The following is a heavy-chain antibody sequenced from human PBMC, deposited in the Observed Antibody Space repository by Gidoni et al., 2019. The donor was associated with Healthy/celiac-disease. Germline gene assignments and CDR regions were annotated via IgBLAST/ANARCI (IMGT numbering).Heavy chain of an antibody. Sequence: QVQLVQSGAEVKKPGSSVKVSCKASGGAFSRYAISWVRQAPGQGLEWMGRSIPILGIANYAQKCQGRVTITADKSTSTAYMELSSLRSEDTAVYYCARDKGGGYYGSGSYYNFDYWGQGTLVTVSS. CDR1: GGAFSRYA. CDR2: SIPILGIA. J-gene: IGHJ4*02. D-gene: IGHD3-10*01. V-gene: IGHV1-69*04. CDR3: ARDKGGGYYGSGSYYNFDY.